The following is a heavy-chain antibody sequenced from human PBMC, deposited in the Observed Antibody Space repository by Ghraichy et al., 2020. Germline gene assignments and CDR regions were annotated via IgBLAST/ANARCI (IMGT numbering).Heavy chain of an antibody. V-gene: IGHV4-39*01. Sequence: SETLSLTCTVSGGSISSSSYYWGWIRQPPGKGLEWIGSIYYSGSTYYNPSLKSRVTISVDTSKNQFSLKLSSVTAADTAVYYCARPFIAVAGNDAFDIWGQGTMVTVSS. CDR2: IYYSGST. J-gene: IGHJ3*02. D-gene: IGHD6-19*01. CDR3: ARPFIAVAGNDAFDI. CDR1: GGSISSSSYY.